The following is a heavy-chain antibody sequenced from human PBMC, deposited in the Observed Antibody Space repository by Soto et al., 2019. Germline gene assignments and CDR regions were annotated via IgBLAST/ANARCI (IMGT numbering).Heavy chain of an antibody. CDR3: ARFSDPTYYDFWSGYFWYFDY. J-gene: IGHJ4*02. D-gene: IGHD3-3*01. V-gene: IGHV1-18*01. Sequence: ASVKVSCKASGYTFTSYGISWVRQAPGQGLEWMGWISAYNGNTNYAQKLQGRVTMTTETSTSTAYMELRSLRSDDTAVYYCARFSDPTYYDFWSGYFWYFDYWGQGTLVTVSS. CDR2: ISAYNGNT. CDR1: GYTFTSYG.